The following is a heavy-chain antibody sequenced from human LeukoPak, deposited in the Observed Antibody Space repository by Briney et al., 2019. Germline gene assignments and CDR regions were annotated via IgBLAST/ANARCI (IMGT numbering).Heavy chain of an antibody. CDR1: GFTFTTYW. CDR2: INQDGTEK. CDR3: AKDRSGLTAYMDV. Sequence: GGSLRLSCAASGFTFTTYWMSWVRQAPGKGLEWVANINQDGTEKFYVDSVKGRFTISRDNAKNSLYLQMNSLRAEDTAVYYCAKDRSGLTAYMDVWGKGTTVTISS. V-gene: IGHV3-7*01. J-gene: IGHJ6*03. D-gene: IGHD7-27*01.